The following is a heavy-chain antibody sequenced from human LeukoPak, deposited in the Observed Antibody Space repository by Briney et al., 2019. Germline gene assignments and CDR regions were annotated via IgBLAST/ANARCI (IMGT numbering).Heavy chain of an antibody. D-gene: IGHD2-21*02. CDR2: ITFSSSHI. J-gene: IGHJ6*02. CDR1: GFTFSGYV. Sequence: GGSLRLSCAASGFTFSGYVMTWVRQAPGKGLECVSSITFSSSHIYYADSVKGRFTISRDNTKDSLYLQMNSLRTEDTAVYYCAKDLAVTANYYYGMDVWGQGTPVTVFS. CDR3: AKDLAVTANYYYGMDV. V-gene: IGHV3-21*01.